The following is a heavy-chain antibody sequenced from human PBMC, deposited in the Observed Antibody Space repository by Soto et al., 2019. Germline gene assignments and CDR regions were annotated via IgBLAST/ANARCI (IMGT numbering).Heavy chain of an antibody. D-gene: IGHD5-12*01. Sequence: QPGGSLRLSCAASGFTFSSYWMSWVRQAPGKGLEWVANIKQDGSEKYYVDSVKGRFTISRDNAKNSLYLQMNSLRAEDTAVYYCARDQGMATISFDYWGQGTLVTVSS. CDR1: GFTFSSYW. CDR3: ARDQGMATISFDY. J-gene: IGHJ4*02. CDR2: IKQDGSEK. V-gene: IGHV3-7*01.